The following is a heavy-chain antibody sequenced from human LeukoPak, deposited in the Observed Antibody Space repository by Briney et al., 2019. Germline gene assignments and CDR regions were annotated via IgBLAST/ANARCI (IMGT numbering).Heavy chain of an antibody. D-gene: IGHD3-10*01. V-gene: IGHV3-23*01. CDR2: ISGSGGST. CDR3: AKTGLGPPIYYYGSGEFQH. J-gene: IGHJ1*01. CDR1: GFTFSSYA. Sequence: GGSLRLSCAASGFTFSSYAMSWVRQAPGKGLEWVSAISGSGGSTYYADSVKARFTISRDNSKNTLYLQMNSLRAEDTAVYYCAKTGLGPPIYYYGSGEFQHWGQGTLVTVSS.